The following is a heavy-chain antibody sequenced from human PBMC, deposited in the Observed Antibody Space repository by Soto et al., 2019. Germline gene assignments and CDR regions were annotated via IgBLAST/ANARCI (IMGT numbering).Heavy chain of an antibody. CDR2: TSASGGVT. Sequence: EVQLLESGGDLVQPGGSLRLSCVASGFTFYSHAMSWVRQAPGKGLEWVSGTSASGGVTYYADSVKGRFTMSRDNAKNTLWLQMNSLGVEDTAVYYCVDGGAIGRPPLDPWGQGTLVIVSS. V-gene: IGHV3-23*01. CDR1: GFTFYSHA. D-gene: IGHD6-6*01. CDR3: VDGGAIGRPPLDP. J-gene: IGHJ5*02.